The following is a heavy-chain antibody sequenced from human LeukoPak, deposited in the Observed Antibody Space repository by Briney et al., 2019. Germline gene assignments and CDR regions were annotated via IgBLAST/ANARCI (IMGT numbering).Heavy chain of an antibody. CDR2: IYTSGST. V-gene: IGHV4-4*07. CDR1: GGSISSYY. D-gene: IGHD3-10*01. CDR3: ARDPITMVRGVIITRDY. Sequence: SETLSLTCTVSGGSISSYYWSWIRQPAGKGLEWIGRIYTSGSTNYNPSLKSRVTMSVDTSKNQFSLKLSSVTAADTAVYYCARDPITMVRGVIITRDYWGQGTLVTVSS. J-gene: IGHJ4*02.